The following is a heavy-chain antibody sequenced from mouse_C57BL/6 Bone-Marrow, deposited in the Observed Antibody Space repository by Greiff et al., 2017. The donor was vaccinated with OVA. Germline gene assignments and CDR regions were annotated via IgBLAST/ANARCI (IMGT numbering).Heavy chain of an antibody. CDR1: GFSLTSYG. CDR3: ARIPGSSSAY. V-gene: IGHV2-2*01. Sequence: VKLQESGPGLVQPSQSLSITCPVSGFSLTSYGVHWFRQSPGKGLEWLGVIWSGGSTDYTAAFISRLSISKDNSKSQVFFKMNSLQADDTAIYDCARIPGSSSAYWGQGTLVTVSA. J-gene: IGHJ3*01. CDR2: IWSGGST. D-gene: IGHD1-1*01.